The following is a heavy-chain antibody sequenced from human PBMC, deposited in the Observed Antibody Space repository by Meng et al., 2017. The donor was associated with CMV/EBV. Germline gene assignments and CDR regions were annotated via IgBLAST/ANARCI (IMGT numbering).Heavy chain of an antibody. CDR2: INHSGST. CDR1: GGSFSGYY. D-gene: IGHD3-3*01. J-gene: IGHJ4*02. Sequence: GSLRLSCAVYGGSFSGYYWSWIRQPPGKGLEWIGEINHSGSTNYNPSLKSRVTISVDTSKNQFSLKLSSVTAANTAVYYCARGVSDFWSGYLDYWGQGTLVTVSS. CDR3: ARGVSDFWSGYLDY. V-gene: IGHV4-34*01.